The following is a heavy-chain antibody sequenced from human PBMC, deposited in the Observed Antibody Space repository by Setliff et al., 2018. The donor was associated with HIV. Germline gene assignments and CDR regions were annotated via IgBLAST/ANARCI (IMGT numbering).Heavy chain of an antibody. Sequence: ASVKVSCKASGYTFTIYAMHWVRQAPGQRLEWMGWINAGNGNTKYSQKLQGRVTITRDTSASTAYMELSSLRSEDTAVYYCARGISGYWNFDYWGQGTLVTVSS. CDR2: INAGNGNT. J-gene: IGHJ4*02. D-gene: IGHD2-8*02. CDR3: ARGISGYWNFDY. V-gene: IGHV1-3*01. CDR1: GYTFTIYA.